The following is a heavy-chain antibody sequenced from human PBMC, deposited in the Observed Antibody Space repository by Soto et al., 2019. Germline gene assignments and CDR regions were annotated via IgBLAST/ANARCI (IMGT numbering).Heavy chain of an antibody. V-gene: IGHV3-53*01. Sequence: GGSLRLSCAASGFTVTSNYMNWVRQPPGKGLEWVSIIYSSGATYYADSVKGRFTISRDKSKNTLYLQMRNLRAEDTAIYYCARVDTYDYYYGMDVWGQGTTVTVSS. J-gene: IGHJ6*02. CDR3: ARVDTYDYYYGMDV. CDR1: GFTVTSNY. D-gene: IGHD5-18*01. CDR2: IYSSGAT.